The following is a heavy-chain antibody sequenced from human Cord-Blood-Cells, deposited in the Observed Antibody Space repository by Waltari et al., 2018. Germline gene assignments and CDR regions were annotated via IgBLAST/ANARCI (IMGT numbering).Heavy chain of an antibody. J-gene: IGHJ4*02. D-gene: IGHD6-19*01. CDR1: GFTFSSYG. Sequence: QVQLVESGGGVVQPGRSLRLSCAASGFTFSSYGMHWVRPAPGKGLEWVAVISYDGSNKYYADSVKGRFTISRDNSKNTLYLQMNSLRAEDTAVYYCAKVFVPVLAVAGTDYWGQGTLVTVSS. CDR2: ISYDGSNK. V-gene: IGHV3-30*18. CDR3: AKVFVPVLAVAGTDY.